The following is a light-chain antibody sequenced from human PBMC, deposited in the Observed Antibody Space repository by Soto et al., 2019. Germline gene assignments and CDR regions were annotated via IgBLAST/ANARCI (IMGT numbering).Light chain of an antibody. V-gene: IGLV1-44*01. CDR2: SND. Sequence: QPVLTQPPSASGTPGQRVSISCFGSTSNIGSTTVSWYQQVPGTAPKLLIFSNDQRTSGVPDRFSASASGTSASLAISGLQAEDAADYFCAAWDDSLSVYVFGTGTKVTVL. J-gene: IGLJ1*01. CDR1: TSNIGSTT. CDR3: AAWDDSLSVYV.